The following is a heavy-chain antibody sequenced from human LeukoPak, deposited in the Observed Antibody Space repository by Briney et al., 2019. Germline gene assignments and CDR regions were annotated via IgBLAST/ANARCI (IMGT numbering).Heavy chain of an antibody. V-gene: IGHV3-21*01. Sequence: PGGSLRLSCAASGFTFSSYAMSWVRQAPGKGLEWVSSISSSSSYIYYADSVKGRFTISRDNAKNSLYLQMNSLRAEDTAVYYCARDRIAAAGLVDYWGQGTLVTVSS. CDR3: ARDRIAAAGLVDY. J-gene: IGHJ4*02. CDR2: ISSSSSYI. CDR1: GFTFSSYA. D-gene: IGHD6-13*01.